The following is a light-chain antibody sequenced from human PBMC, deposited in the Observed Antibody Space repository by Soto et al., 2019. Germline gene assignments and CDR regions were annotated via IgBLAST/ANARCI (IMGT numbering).Light chain of an antibody. CDR1: ISDVGSHNL. CDR2: EVI. V-gene: IGLV2-23*02. J-gene: IGLJ1*01. Sequence: QSALTQPASVSGSPGQSITISCTGTISDVGSHNLVSWYQQHPGRAPKLIIYEVIKRPSGVSSRFSGSKSGNTASLTISGLQTDDEADYHCCSFAGSNPFPYVSGTGTKVTVL. CDR3: CSFAGSNPFPYV.